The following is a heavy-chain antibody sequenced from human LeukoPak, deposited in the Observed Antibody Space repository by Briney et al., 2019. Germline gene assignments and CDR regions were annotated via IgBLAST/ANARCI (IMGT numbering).Heavy chain of an antibody. CDR2: ISSSSSYI. V-gene: IGHV3-21*01. CDR3: ARRYRSGGSCYSPYGMDV. Sequence: GGSLRLSCAASGFTFSSYSMNWVRQAPGKGLEWVSSISSSSSYIYYADSVKGRFTISRDNAKNSLYLQMNSLRAEDTAVYYCARRYRSGGSCYSPYGMDVWGQGTTVTVSS. CDR1: GFTFSSYS. J-gene: IGHJ6*02. D-gene: IGHD2-15*01.